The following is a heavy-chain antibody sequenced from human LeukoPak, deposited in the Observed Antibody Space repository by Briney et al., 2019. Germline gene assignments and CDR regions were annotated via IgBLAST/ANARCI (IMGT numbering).Heavy chain of an antibody. Sequence: GGSLRLSCAASGFTVSSNYMSWVRQAPGKGLEWVSVIYSGGSTYYADSVKGRFTISRDNSKNTLYLQMNSLRAEDAAVYYCAREGRFHYYYYYGMDVWGQGTTVTVSS. CDR1: GFTVSSNY. V-gene: IGHV3-53*01. CDR2: IYSGGST. J-gene: IGHJ6*02. D-gene: IGHD3-10*01. CDR3: AREGRFHYYYYYGMDV.